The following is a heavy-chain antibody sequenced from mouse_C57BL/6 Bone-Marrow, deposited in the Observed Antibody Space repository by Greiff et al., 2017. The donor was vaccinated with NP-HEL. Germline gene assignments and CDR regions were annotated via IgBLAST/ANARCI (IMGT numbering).Heavy chain of an antibody. V-gene: IGHV1-76*01. D-gene: IGHD1-1*01. J-gene: IGHJ1*03. CDR1: GYTFTDYY. CDR3: ARGYGSSPHWYFDV. Sequence: LVESGAELVRPGASVKLSCKASGYTFTDYYINWVKQRPGQGLEWIARIYPGSGNTYYNEKFKGKATLTAEKSSSTAYMQLSSLTSEDSAFYCCARGYGSSPHWYFDVWGTGTTVTVSS. CDR2: IYPGSGNT.